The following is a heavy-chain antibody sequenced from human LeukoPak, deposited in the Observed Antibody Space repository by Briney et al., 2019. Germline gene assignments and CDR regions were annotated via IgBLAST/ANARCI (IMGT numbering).Heavy chain of an antibody. J-gene: IGHJ4*02. CDR1: GFTFSSYE. V-gene: IGHV3-48*03. CDR2: ISSSGSTI. Sequence: PGGSLRLSCAASGFTFSSYEMNWVRQAPGKGLEWVSYISSSGSTIYYADSVKGRFTIPRDNAKNSLYLQMNSLRAEDTAVYYCAKGRLLWFGELYDYWGQGTLVTVSA. CDR3: AKGRLLWFGELYDY. D-gene: IGHD3-10*01.